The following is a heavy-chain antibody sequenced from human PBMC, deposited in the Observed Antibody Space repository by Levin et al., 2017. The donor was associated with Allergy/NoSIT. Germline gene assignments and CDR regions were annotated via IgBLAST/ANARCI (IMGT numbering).Heavy chain of an antibody. J-gene: IGHJ4*02. D-gene: IGHD2-15*01. Sequence: GASVKVSCVTSGFDFEIYGMNWVRQAPGKGLEWVSHISSSGSPTYYADPVKGRFIISRDNAKKSLYLQMNSLRAEDTAVYYCARGLFENWGQGTLVNVSS. V-gene: IGHV3-48*04. CDR2: ISSSGSPT. CDR3: ARGLFEN. CDR1: GFDFEIYG.